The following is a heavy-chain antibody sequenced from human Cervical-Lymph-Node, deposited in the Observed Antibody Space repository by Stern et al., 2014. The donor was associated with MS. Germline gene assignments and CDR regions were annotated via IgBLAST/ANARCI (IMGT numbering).Heavy chain of an antibody. V-gene: IGHV1-58*01. CDR2: IVVGSGNT. J-gene: IGHJ4*02. CDR1: GFTFTSSA. Sequence: QLVQSGPEVKKPGTSGKVSCKASGFTFTSSAVQWVRQARGQRLEWVGWIVVGSGNTNCAQKFQERVTITRDMSTSTAYMELSSLRSEDTAVYYCAADQDYGDYGDLFDYWGQGTLVTVSS. D-gene: IGHD4-17*01. CDR3: AADQDYGDYGDLFDY.